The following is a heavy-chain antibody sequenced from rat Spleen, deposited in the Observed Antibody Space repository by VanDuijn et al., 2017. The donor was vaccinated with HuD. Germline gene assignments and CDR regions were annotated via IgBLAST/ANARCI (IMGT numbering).Heavy chain of an antibody. Sequence: EVQLVESGGGLVQPGRSLKLSCAASGFTFSNYDMAWVRQAPTKGLEWVASISPSGDGTYYRDSVKGRFTVSRDNAKSTLYLQMDSLRSEDTATYYCSSLLYWGQGVMVTVSS. CDR2: ISPSGDGT. CDR3: SSLLY. J-gene: IGHJ2*01. V-gene: IGHV5-25*01. CDR1: GFTFSNYD.